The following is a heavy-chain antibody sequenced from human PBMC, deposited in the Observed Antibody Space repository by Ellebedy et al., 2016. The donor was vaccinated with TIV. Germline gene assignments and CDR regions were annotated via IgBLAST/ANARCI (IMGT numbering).Heavy chain of an antibody. Sequence: ASVKVSCXASGYTFTSYDINWVRQATGQGLEWMGWMNPNSGNTGYAQKFQGRVTMTRNTSISTAYMELSSLRSEDTAVYYCARAQDVDIVATELNWFDPWGQGTLVTVSS. V-gene: IGHV1-8*01. CDR2: MNPNSGNT. J-gene: IGHJ5*02. CDR3: ARAQDVDIVATELNWFDP. CDR1: GYTFTSYD. D-gene: IGHD5-12*01.